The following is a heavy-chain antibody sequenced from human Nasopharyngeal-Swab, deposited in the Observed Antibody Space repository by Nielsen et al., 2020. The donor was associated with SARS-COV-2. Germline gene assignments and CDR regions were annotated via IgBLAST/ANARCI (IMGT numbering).Heavy chain of an antibody. V-gene: IGHV3-74*01. Sequence: GESLKISCAASGFTFSSYWMHWVRQAPGKGLVWVSRINSEGSSTSYADSVKGRFTISRDNAKNTLYLQMNSLRAEDTAAYYCVRSPSSISPGWFDPWGQGTLVTVSS. CDR2: INSEGSST. CDR3: VRSPSSISPGWFDP. CDR1: GFTFSSYW. D-gene: IGHD1-14*01. J-gene: IGHJ5*02.